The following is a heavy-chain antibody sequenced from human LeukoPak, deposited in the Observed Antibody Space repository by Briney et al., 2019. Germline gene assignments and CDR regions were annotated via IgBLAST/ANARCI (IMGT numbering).Heavy chain of an antibody. D-gene: IGHD4-17*01. J-gene: IGHJ6*02. V-gene: IGHV3-9*01. CDR2: ISWNSGSI. Sequence: GGSLRLSCAASGFTFDDYAMHWVRQAPGKGLEWVSGISWNSGSIGYADSVKGRFTISRDNAKNSLYLQMNSLRAEDTALYYCARLRSGNYGMDVWGQGTTVTVSS. CDR1: GFTFDDYA. CDR3: ARLRSGNYGMDV.